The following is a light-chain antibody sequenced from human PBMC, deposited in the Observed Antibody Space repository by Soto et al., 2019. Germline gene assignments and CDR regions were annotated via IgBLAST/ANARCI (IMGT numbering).Light chain of an antibody. CDR2: GVT. V-gene: IGLV2-14*01. CDR1: SSDIAVYNY. CDR3: SSYRISNTLV. J-gene: IGLJ1*01. Sequence: QSALTQPASVSGSPGQSITISCTGTSSDIAVYNYVAWYQQHPGKAPKLLIYGVTGRPSGVSDRFSGSKSGNTASLTISGLQAEDEAVYYCSSYRISNTLVFGTGTKLTVL.